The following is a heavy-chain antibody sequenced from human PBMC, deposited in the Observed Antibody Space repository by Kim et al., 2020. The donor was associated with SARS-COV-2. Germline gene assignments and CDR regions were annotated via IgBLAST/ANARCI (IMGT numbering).Heavy chain of an antibody. V-gene: IGHV5-51*01. CDR2: IHPRDSDV. CDR1: GSKVSTYW. J-gene: IGHJ4*02. CDR3: ATGPGVITNYYFEI. Sequence: GESLKISCQASGSKVSTYWIGWVRQLPGKGLELIGVIHPRDSDVRYSQSFQGLVTISTDGSGASLHLSALKASDTALYYCATGPGVITNYYFEICGQGTL. D-gene: IGHD3-16*02.